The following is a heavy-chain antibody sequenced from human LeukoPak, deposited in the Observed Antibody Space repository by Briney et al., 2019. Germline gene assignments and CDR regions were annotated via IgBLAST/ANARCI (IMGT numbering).Heavy chain of an antibody. J-gene: IGHJ4*02. CDR2: IYTSGST. CDR3: ARGYYYGSGSHSPYFDY. D-gene: IGHD3-10*01. CDR1: GGSISSSSYY. Sequence: PSETLSLTCTVSGGSISSSSYYWSWIRQPAGKGLEWIGRIYTSGSTNYNPSLKSRVTMSVDTSKNQFSLKLSSVTAADTAVYYCARGYYYGSGSHSPYFDYWGQGTLVTVSS. V-gene: IGHV4-61*02.